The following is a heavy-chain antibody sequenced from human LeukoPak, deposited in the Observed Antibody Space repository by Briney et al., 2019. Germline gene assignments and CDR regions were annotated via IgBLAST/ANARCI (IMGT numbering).Heavy chain of an antibody. Sequence: GGSLRLSCAASGFTFTDHYMSWVRQAPGKGLEWVSYISSGGDIIYCADSVKGRFTISRDNAKNSLFLQMNSLRAEDTAVYYCTREDYYYASGHWAQXTLVXVSS. D-gene: IGHD3-10*01. J-gene: IGHJ4*02. CDR1: GFTFTDHY. CDR3: TREDYYYASGH. V-gene: IGHV3-11*04. CDR2: ISSGGDII.